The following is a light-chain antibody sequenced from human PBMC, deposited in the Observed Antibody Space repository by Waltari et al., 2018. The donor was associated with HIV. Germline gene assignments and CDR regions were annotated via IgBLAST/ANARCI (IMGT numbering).Light chain of an antibody. CDR2: GAY. V-gene: IGKV3-15*01. Sequence: LTPSPATLSVPPGERVTLSCSASQSVGASLAWYQHRPGQTPRRLVYGAYTTAPGVPARFRGRGFGTDFTLTISNLQSGDFAVYFCQQYSTWPLYTFGQGTKLEI. CDR3: QQYSTWPLYT. J-gene: IGKJ2*01. CDR1: QSVGAS.